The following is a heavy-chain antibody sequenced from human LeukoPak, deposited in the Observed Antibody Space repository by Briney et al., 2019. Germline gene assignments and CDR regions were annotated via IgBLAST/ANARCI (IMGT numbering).Heavy chain of an antibody. CDR3: TRDLPYSSSWESIDY. CDR2: ISAYNGNT. V-gene: IGHV1-18*01. J-gene: IGHJ4*02. D-gene: IGHD6-13*01. CDR1: GYTFTSYG. Sequence: ASVKVSCKASGYTFTSYGMNWVRQAPGQGLEWMGWISAYNGNTNYAQKLQGRVTMTTDTSTSTAYMELRSLRSDDTAVYYCTRDLPYSSSWESIDYWGQGTLVTVSS.